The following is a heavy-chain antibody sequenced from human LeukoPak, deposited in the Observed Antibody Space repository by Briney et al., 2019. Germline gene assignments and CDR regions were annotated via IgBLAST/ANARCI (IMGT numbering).Heavy chain of an antibody. CDR2: IYTGGST. D-gene: IGHD1-26*01. CDR1: GGSISSYY. CDR3: ARENTGSYREFDY. Sequence: SETLSLTCTVSGGSISSYYWSWIRQPAGKGLEWVGRIYTGGSTNYNPSLKSRVTMSVDSSNNQFSLKLSSVTAADTAVYYCARENTGSYREFDYWGQGTLVTVSS. V-gene: IGHV4-4*07. J-gene: IGHJ4*02.